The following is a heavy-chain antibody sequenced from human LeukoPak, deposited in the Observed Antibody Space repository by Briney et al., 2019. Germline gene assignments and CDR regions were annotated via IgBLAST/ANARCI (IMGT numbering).Heavy chain of an antibody. D-gene: IGHD6-13*01. CDR2: IYYSGST. CDR1: GGSISSYY. Sequence: SETLSLTCTVSGGSISSYYWSRIRQPPGKGLEWIGSIYYSGSTYYNPSLKSRVTISVDTSKNQFSLKLSSVTAADTAVYYCARGSGTSGGFAYSSSWYGYDWFDPWGQGTLVTVSS. J-gene: IGHJ5*02. V-gene: IGHV4-59*12. CDR3: ARGSGTSGGFAYSSSWYGYDWFDP.